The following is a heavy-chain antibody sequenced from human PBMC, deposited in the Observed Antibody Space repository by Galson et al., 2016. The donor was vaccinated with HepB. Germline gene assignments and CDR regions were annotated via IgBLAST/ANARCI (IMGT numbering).Heavy chain of an antibody. D-gene: IGHD6-13*01. CDR2: IKQDGSEK. V-gene: IGHV3-7*01. CDR1: GFTFSSYW. CDR3: ARGGRQQLVLYYYYAMDV. J-gene: IGHJ6*02. Sequence: SLRLSCAASGFTFSSYWMGWVRQAPGKGLEWVANIKQDGSEKYYVDSVKGRFTISRDNAKNSLHLQMNSLRAEDTAVYYCARGGRQQLVLYYYYAMDVWGQGPTVSVSS.